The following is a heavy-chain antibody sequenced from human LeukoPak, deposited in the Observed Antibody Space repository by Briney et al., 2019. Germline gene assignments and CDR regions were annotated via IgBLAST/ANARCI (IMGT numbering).Heavy chain of an antibody. CDR2: INTDGSST. Sequence: PGGSLRLSCAASGYTFSSYGMHWVRQAPGKGLVWVSRINTDGSSTSYADSVKGRFTISRDNAKNTLYLQMNSLRAEDTAVYYCARGSPRGIAAAGTNYWGQGTLVTVSS. CDR1: GYTFSSYG. D-gene: IGHD6-13*01. V-gene: IGHV3-74*01. CDR3: ARGSPRGIAAAGTNY. J-gene: IGHJ4*02.